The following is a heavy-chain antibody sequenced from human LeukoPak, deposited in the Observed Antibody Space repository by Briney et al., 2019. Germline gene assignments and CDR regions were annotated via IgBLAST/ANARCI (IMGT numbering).Heavy chain of an antibody. Sequence: SETLSLTCTVSGGSISSANYYWTWIRQSAGKGLEWIGRRSGSGGTTYNPSLKSRITILLDMSNYQFSLRLNSVTAADTAVYYCARAGGVLGYFDYWGQGALVTVSS. V-gene: IGHV4-61*02. D-gene: IGHD3-10*01. CDR2: RSGSGGT. CDR1: GGSISSANYY. J-gene: IGHJ4*02. CDR3: ARAGGVLGYFDY.